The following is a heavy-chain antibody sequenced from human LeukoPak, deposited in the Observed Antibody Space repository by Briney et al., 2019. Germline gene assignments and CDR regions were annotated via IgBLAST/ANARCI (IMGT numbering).Heavy chain of an antibody. CDR1: GFTFSSYG. D-gene: IGHD6-19*01. V-gene: IGHV3-23*01. Sequence: GGTLRLSCAASGFTFSSYGMSWVRQAPGEGLEWVSAISGSGGSTYYADSVKGRFTISRDNSKNTLYLQMNSLRAEDTAVYYCARVFSSGWTYYYYYYMDVWGKGTTVTISS. J-gene: IGHJ6*03. CDR2: ISGSGGST. CDR3: ARVFSSGWTYYYYYYMDV.